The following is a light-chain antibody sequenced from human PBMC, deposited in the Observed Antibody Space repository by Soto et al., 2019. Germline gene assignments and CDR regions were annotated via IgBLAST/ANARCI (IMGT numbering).Light chain of an antibody. J-gene: IGLJ2*01. Sequence: QSVLAQPPSASGAPGQGVTISCSGTSSNIGSNSDSWYYHLPGTAPKLLIYNSDQRPSGVPDRFSGSKSDTSASLAISGLQSEDEADYYCAAWDDSLIGPVFGGGTKVTVL. V-gene: IGLV1-44*01. CDR2: NSD. CDR1: SSNIGSNS. CDR3: AAWDDSLIGPV.